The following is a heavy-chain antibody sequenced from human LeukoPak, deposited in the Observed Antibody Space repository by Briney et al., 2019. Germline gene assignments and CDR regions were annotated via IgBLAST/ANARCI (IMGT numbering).Heavy chain of an antibody. J-gene: IGHJ4*02. CDR1: GGSISSSSYY. Sequence: SETLSLTCTVSGGSISSSSYYWSWIRQPPGKGLEWIGYIYYSGSTYYNPSLKSRVTISVDTSKNQFSLKLSSVTAADTAVYYCARESGYDSSGYYSDYWGQGTLVTVSS. V-gene: IGHV4-30-4*01. D-gene: IGHD3-22*01. CDR3: ARESGYDSSGYYSDY. CDR2: IYYSGST.